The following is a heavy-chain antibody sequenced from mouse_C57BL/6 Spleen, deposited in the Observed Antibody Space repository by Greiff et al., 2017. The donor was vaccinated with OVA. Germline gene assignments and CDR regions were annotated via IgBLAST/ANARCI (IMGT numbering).Heavy chain of an antibody. CDR3: ARDRSRYSNYWYFDV. J-gene: IGHJ1*03. CDR1: GFTFSDYY. Sequence: EVQLVESEGGLVQPGSSMKLSCTASGFTFSDYYMAWVRQVPEKGLEWVANINYDGSSTYYLDSLKSRFIISRDNAKNILYLQMSSLKSEDTATYYCARDRSRYSNYWYFDVWGTGTTVTVSS. CDR2: INYDGSST. D-gene: IGHD2-5*01. V-gene: IGHV5-16*01.